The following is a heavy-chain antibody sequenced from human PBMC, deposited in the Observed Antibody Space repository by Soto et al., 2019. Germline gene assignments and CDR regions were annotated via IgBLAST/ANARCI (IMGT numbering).Heavy chain of an antibody. CDR1: GYTFTSYD. Sequence: ASVKVSCKASGYTFTSYDINWLRQATGQGLEWMGWMNPNSGNTGYAQKFQGRVTTTRNTSISTAYMELSSLRSEDTAVYYCARAGYGDYADAFDIWGQGTMVTVSS. V-gene: IGHV1-8*01. CDR3: ARAGYGDYADAFDI. D-gene: IGHD4-17*01. CDR2: MNPNSGNT. J-gene: IGHJ3*02.